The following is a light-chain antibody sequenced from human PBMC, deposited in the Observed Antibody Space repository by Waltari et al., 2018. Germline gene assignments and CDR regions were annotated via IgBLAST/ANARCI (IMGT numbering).Light chain of an antibody. V-gene: IGLV2-14*01. J-gene: IGLJ3*02. CDR3: SSYTSSNSWV. CDR1: SSDVGGSHY. Sequence: QSALTQPASVSGSPGQSITISCIGTSSDVGGSHYVSWYQQHPGKVPKLMIYEVSKRPSGVANRFTASKSGNTASLTISGLQAEDEADYYCSSYTSSNSWVFGGGTKLTVL. CDR2: EVS.